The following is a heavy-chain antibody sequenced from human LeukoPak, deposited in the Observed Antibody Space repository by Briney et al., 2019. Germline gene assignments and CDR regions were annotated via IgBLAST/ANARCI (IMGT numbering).Heavy chain of an antibody. D-gene: IGHD3-22*01. J-gene: IGHJ4*02. CDR3: ARDDSSGYYYDY. V-gene: IGHV1-2*02. Sequence: ASVKVSCKASGYTFTGYYMHWVRQAPGQGREWMGWINPNSGGTNYAQKFQGRVTMTRDTSISTAYMELSRLRSDDTAVYYCARDDSSGYYYDYWGQGTLVTVSS. CDR2: INPNSGGT. CDR1: GYTFTGYY.